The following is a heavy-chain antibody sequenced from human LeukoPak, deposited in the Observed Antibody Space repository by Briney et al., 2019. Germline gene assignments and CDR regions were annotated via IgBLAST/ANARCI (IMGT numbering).Heavy chain of an antibody. D-gene: IGHD3-10*01. J-gene: IGHJ4*02. CDR1: GYTFTAYY. Sequence: GASVKVSCKASGYTFTAYYMHWVRQAPGQGLGWMGWINPNSGGTNYAQKFQGRVTMTRDTSISTAYMELSRLRSDDTAVYYCARGLWFGELFDYWGQGTLVTVSS. CDR2: INPNSGGT. CDR3: ARGLWFGELFDY. V-gene: IGHV1-2*02.